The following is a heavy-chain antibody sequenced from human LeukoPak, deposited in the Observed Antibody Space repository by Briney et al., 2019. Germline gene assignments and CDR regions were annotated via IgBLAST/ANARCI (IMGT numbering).Heavy chain of an antibody. CDR2: IYYSGST. CDR3: ARRYYYDSSGPFDY. Sequence: SETLSLTCTVSGGSISSYYWSWIRQPPGKGLEWIGYIYYSGSTNYNPSLKSRVTISVDTSKNLFSLKLSSVTAADTAVYYCARRYYYDSSGPFDYWGQGTLVTVSS. J-gene: IGHJ4*02. V-gene: IGHV4-59*01. CDR1: GGSISSYY. D-gene: IGHD3-22*01.